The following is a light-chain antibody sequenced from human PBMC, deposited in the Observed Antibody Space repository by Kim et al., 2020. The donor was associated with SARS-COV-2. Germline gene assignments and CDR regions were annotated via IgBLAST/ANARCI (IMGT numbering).Light chain of an antibody. CDR3: AAWDASLNGWV. V-gene: IGLV1-44*01. Sequence: GQWFTISCSGSSSNVGSNPLTWYQHLPATAPTILICRNNQRPSGVPDRCSGSKSGSAASLAISGLQSEDEADDYCAAWDASLNGWVFGGGTQLTVL. CDR2: RNN. CDR1: SSNVGSNP. J-gene: IGLJ3*02.